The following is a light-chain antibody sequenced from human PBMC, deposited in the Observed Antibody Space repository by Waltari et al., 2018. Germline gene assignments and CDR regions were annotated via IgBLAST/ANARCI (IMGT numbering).Light chain of an antibody. CDR3: SSHAGSNNLV. J-gene: IGLJ2*01. V-gene: IGLV2-8*01. CDR2: EVS. Sequence: QSALTQPPSASGSPGQSVTISCTGTSSDVGGYNSVSWYQQHPGKAPKLMIYEVSKRPSGFPVRLAASKSGNTASLTVSGLQAEDEADYYCSSHAGSNNLVFGGGTKLTVL. CDR1: SSDVGGYNS.